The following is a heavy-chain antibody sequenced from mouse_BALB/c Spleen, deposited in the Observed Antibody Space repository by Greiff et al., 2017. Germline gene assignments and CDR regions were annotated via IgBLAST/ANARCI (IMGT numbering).Heavy chain of an antibody. CDR2: IYPGNGDT. D-gene: IGHD1-1*01. Sequence: QVQLQQPGAELVKPGASVKMSCKASGYTFTSYNMHWVKQTPGQGLEWIGAIYPGNGDTSYNQKFKGKATLTADKSSSTAYMQLSSLTSEDSAVYYCARSVVATRGMDYWGQGTSVTVSS. CDR3: ARSVVATRGMDY. J-gene: IGHJ4*01. V-gene: IGHV1-12*01. CDR1: GYTFTSYN.